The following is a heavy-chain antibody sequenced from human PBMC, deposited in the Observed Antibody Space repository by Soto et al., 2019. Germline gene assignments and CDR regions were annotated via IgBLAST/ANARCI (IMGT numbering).Heavy chain of an antibody. D-gene: IGHD2-2*01. CDR1: GGSISSSSYY. J-gene: IGHJ4*02. Sequence: QLQLQESGPGLVKPSETLSLTCTVSGGSISSSSYYWGWIRQPPGKGLEWIGSIYYSGSTYYNPSLKSRVTISVDTSKNQFSLKLSSVTAADTAVYYCATTKDCSSTSCYAATRTEDYGDYIDFDYWGQGTLVTVSS. CDR3: ATTKDCSSTSCYAATRTEDYGDYIDFDY. CDR2: IYYSGST. V-gene: IGHV4-39*01.